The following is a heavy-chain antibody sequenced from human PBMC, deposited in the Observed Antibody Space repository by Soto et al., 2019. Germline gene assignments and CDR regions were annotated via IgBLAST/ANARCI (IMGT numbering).Heavy chain of an antibody. D-gene: IGHD2-2*01. Sequence: QVQLVQSGAEVKKPGSSVKVSCKASGGTFSSYTISWVRQAPGQGLEWMGRIIPILGIANYAQKFQGRVKITADKSTSTAYMELSSLRSEDMAVYYCARDLVCSTTSCDLYSQNAFDIWGQGTMVTVSS. J-gene: IGHJ3*02. CDR3: ARDLVCSTTSCDLYSQNAFDI. CDR2: IIPILGIA. V-gene: IGHV1-69*08. CDR1: GGTFSSYT.